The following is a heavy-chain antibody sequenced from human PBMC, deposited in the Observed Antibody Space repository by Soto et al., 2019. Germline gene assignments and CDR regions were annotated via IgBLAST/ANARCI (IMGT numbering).Heavy chain of an antibody. CDR1: GFTFSSYG. CDR3: ARDGYNWNYVITRPYYYGMDV. CDR2: IWYDGSNK. Sequence: QVQLVESGGGVVQPGRSLRLSCAASGFTFSSYGMHWVRQAPGKGLEWVAVIWYDGSNKYYADSVKGRFTISRDNSKNTLYLQMNSLRAEDTAVYYCARDGYNWNYVITRPYYYGMDVWGQGTTVTVSS. V-gene: IGHV3-33*01. J-gene: IGHJ6*02. D-gene: IGHD1-7*01.